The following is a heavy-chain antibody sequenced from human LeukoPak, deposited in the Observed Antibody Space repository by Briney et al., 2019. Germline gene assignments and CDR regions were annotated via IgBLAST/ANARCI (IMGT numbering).Heavy chain of an antibody. CDR1: GFNFTNHA. V-gene: IGHV3-23*01. Sequence: GGSLRLSCAASGFNFTNHAMSWVRQVPGKGLEWVATISGSGGSTYYADSVKDRFTISRDNSKNTLYLQMTNLRAADTAVYYCAKDLSRAVAADWFDPWDQGSLVTVSS. J-gene: IGHJ5*02. D-gene: IGHD6-19*01. CDR2: ISGSGGST. CDR3: AKDLSRAVAADWFDP.